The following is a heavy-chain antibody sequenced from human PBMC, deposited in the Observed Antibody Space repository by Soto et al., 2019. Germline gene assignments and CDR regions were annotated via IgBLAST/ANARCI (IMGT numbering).Heavy chain of an antibody. CDR1: GCSFSPNY. D-gene: IGHD3-22*01. Sequence: PSETLSLTCTVSGCSFSPNYWSWIRQPPGKGLEWVGHIYYGGSTNYNPSLKSRVTISLDTSNNEFSLKLSSVTAADTAVYYCARGSDRNGYYEGFDYWGQGTLATVS. CDR2: IYYGGST. V-gene: IGHV4-59*12. J-gene: IGHJ4*02. CDR3: ARGSDRNGYYEGFDY.